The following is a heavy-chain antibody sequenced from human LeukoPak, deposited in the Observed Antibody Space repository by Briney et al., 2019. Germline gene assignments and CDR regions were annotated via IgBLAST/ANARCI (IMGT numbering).Heavy chain of an antibody. D-gene: IGHD3-10*01. CDR3: ARLGDYGSGSSSY. V-gene: IGHV4-59*01. CDR1: GGSISSYY. J-gene: IGHJ4*02. Sequence: SETLSLTCTVSGGSISSYYWSWIGQPPGEGLEWIGYIYYSGTTNYNPSLKSRVTISVDTSKNQFSLKLTSVTAADTAVYYCARLGDYGSGSSSYWGRGTLVTVSS. CDR2: IYYSGTT.